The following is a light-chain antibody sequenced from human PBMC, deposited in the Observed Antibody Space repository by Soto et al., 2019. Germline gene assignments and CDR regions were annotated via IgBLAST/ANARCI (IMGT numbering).Light chain of an antibody. V-gene: IGKV3-20*01. Sequence: EIVLTQSPGTLSLSPGERATLSCRASQSVSSSYLAWYQQKPGQAPRLRIYGASSRATGLPDSFSGSGCGTAFTLTSSRLEPVDFAVYSCQQYGSSSWTFGQGTKVEIK. CDR2: GAS. CDR3: QQYGSSSWT. CDR1: QSVSSSY. J-gene: IGKJ1*01.